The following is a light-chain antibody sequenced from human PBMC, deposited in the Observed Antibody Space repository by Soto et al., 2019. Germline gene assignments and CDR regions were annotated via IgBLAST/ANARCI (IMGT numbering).Light chain of an antibody. V-gene: IGLV2-14*01. CDR1: SSDVGGYNY. CDR3: SSYTSSRPVV. CDR2: DVS. Sequence: QLVLTQPASVSGSPGQSITISCTGTSSDVGGYNYVSWYQQHPGKAPKLMIYDVSNRPSGVSNRFSGSKSGNTASLTISGLQAEDEADYYCSSYTSSRPVVFGGGTKLIVL. J-gene: IGLJ2*01.